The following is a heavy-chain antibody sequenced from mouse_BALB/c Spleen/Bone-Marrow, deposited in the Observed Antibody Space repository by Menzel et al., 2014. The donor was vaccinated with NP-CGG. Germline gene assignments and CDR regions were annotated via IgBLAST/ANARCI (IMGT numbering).Heavy chain of an antibody. Sequence: QVQLQQPGPELVKPGASVKISCKASGYAFGSSWMNWVKQRPGQGLEWIGRIYPGDGDTKYNGKFKGKATLTAGKSSSTAYMQLSSLTSVDSAVYFCARPLNWDPYAMDYWGQGTSVTVSS. V-gene: IGHV1-82*01. J-gene: IGHJ4*01. CDR2: IYPGDGDT. CDR3: ARPLNWDPYAMDY. D-gene: IGHD4-1*02. CDR1: GYAFGSSW.